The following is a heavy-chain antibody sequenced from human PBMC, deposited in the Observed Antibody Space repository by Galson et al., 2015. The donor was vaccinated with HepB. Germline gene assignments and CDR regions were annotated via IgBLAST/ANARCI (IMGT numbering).Heavy chain of an antibody. V-gene: IGHV3-30*18. J-gene: IGHJ6*02. CDR2: VSYDGSKK. CDR1: GFTFSNYG. D-gene: IGHD3-10*01. CDR3: AKDRRGSYFYYVMDV. Sequence: SLRLSCAASGFTFSNYGMHRVRRAPGKGLEWVAVVSYDGSKKFYADSVKGRFTISRDNSKNTLYLQMNSLRAENTAVHNCAKDRRGSYFYYVMDVWGQGTTVTVSS.